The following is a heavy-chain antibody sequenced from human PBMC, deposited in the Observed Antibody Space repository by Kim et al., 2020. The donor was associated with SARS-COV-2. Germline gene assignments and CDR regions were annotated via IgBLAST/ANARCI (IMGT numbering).Heavy chain of an antibody. CDR2: ISGYNGKA. D-gene: IGHD2-2*01. J-gene: IGHJ6*01. CDR1: GYSFINYG. Sequence: ASVKVSCKASGYSFINYGINWVRQAPGQGLEWMGWISGYNGKANYAQNVQGRVTMTTDTSTSTAYMELTSLRSDDTAVYFCARGVRGCTSSGCSNKSFYYYTMDVGGQGPRSPSPQ. V-gene: IGHV1-18*04. CDR3: ARGVRGCTSSGCSNKSFYYYTMDV.